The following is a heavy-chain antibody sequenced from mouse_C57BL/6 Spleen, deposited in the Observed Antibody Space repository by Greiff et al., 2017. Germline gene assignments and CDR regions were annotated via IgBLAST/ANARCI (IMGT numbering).Heavy chain of an antibody. CDR2: FHPYNDDT. CDR1: GYTFTTYP. Sequence: QVQLQQSGAELVKPGASVKMSCKASGYTFTTYPIEWMKQTHGKSLEWIGNFHPYNDDTKYNEKFKGKATLTVEKSSSTVYLELSRLTSDDSAVYYCARGNYDGYHWYFDVWGTGTTVTVSS. V-gene: IGHV1-47*01. D-gene: IGHD2-3*01. J-gene: IGHJ1*03. CDR3: ARGNYDGYHWYFDV.